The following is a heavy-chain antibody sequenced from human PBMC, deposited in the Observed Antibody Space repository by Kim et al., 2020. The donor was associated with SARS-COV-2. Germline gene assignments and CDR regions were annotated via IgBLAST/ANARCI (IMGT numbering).Heavy chain of an antibody. CDR2: TNEDGSVT. CDR1: GFPFRRYW. Sequence: GGSLRLSCGVSGFPFRRYWMHWVRRAPGKGLVWVARTNEDGSVTNYADSVKGRFTISRDNAGNTLYLQMNSLTVEDTAIYYCARDLSGADDYWGQETMVT. CDR3: ARDLSGADDY. V-gene: IGHV3-74*01. J-gene: IGHJ4*02. D-gene: IGHD3-10*01.